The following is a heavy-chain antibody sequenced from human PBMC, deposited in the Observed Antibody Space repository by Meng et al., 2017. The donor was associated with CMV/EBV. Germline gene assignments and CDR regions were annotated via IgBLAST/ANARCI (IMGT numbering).Heavy chain of an antibody. CDR1: GYTFIIYG. CDR2: ISAYNGNT. CDR3: ARDRTMVRGVTGY. J-gene: IGHJ4*02. Sequence: VQMVQAGAEVKKPWAAVKVSCNASGYTFIIYGIRCVRQAPRQGLEWMGWISAYNGNTNYAQKLQGRVTMTTDTSTSTAYMELRSLRSDDTAVYYCARDRTMVRGVTGYWGQGTLVTVSS. D-gene: IGHD3-10*01. V-gene: IGHV1-18*01.